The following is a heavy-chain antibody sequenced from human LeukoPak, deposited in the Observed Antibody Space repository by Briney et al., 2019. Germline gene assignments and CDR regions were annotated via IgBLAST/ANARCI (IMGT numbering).Heavy chain of an antibody. Sequence: SETLSLTCGVYGGSFSGYYWSWIRQPPGKGLEWIGEINHSGSTNYNPSLKSRVTISVDTSKNQFSLKLSSVTAADTAVYYCASYGSGSYRFDPWGQGTLVTVSS. V-gene: IGHV4-34*01. CDR1: GGSFSGYY. CDR3: ASYGSGSYRFDP. CDR2: INHSGST. J-gene: IGHJ5*02. D-gene: IGHD3-10*01.